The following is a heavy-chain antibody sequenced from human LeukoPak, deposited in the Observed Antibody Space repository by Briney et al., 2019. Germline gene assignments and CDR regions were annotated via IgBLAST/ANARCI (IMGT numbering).Heavy chain of an antibody. D-gene: IGHD3-22*01. J-gene: IGHJ2*01. CDR3: ARDPLYYNDSSGYQGWYFDL. Sequence: SETLSLTCTVSGGSIISYYWSWIRQPPGKGLEWIGYIYYSGSTNYNPSLKSRVTISVDTSKNQFSLKLSSVTAADTAVYYCARDPLYYNDSSGYQGWYFDLWGRGTLVTVSS. CDR1: GGSIISYY. CDR2: IYYSGST. V-gene: IGHV4-59*01.